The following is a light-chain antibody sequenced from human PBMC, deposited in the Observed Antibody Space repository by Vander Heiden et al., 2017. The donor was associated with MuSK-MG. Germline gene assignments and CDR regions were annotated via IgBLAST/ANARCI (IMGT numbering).Light chain of an antibody. CDR3: QQTYGTRT. Sequence: DIQMTQSPSSLSASVGDRVTITCRASQSISTYLNWYQQRPGKAPTLLIYGASRWQSGVPSRFSGSGSGTDFTLTSSGLQREDSATYYCQQTYGTRTFGQGTKVEIK. CDR1: QSISTY. V-gene: IGKV1-39*01. J-gene: IGKJ1*01. CDR2: GAS.